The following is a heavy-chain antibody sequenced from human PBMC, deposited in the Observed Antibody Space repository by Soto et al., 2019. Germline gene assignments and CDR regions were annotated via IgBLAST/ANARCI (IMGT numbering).Heavy chain of an antibody. V-gene: IGHV4-61*01. J-gene: IGHJ4*02. CDR3: ARDRYSSGYYDY. CDR2: FYYTGIT. D-gene: IGHD6-19*01. CDR1: GGSVSSGSYY. Sequence: SETLSLTCTVSGGSVSSGSYYWSWILQPPGKGLEWIGYFYYTGITNYNPSLKSRVTISGDSSKNQFSLKLSSVTAADTAVYFCARDRYSSGYYDYWGQGTLVTVSS.